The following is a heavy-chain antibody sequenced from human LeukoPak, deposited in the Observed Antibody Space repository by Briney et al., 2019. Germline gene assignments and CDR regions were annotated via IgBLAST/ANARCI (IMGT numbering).Heavy chain of an antibody. Sequence: PSETLSLTCAVYGGSFSDYYWSWIRQPPGKGLEWIGEINHSGSTNYNPSLKSRVTISVDTSKNQFSLKLSSVTAADTAVYYCARGSRLTKPYYYYYMDVWGKGTTVTVSS. CDR2: INHSGST. CDR3: ARGSRLTKPYYYYYMDV. CDR1: GGSFSDYY. V-gene: IGHV4-34*01. D-gene: IGHD2-8*01. J-gene: IGHJ6*03.